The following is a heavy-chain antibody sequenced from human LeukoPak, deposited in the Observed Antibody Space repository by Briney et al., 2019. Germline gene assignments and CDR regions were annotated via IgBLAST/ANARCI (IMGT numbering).Heavy chain of an antibody. Sequence: GGSLRLSCAASGFTFSSYSMNWVRQAPGKGLEWVSSISSSSSYIYYADSVKGRFTISRYNAKNSLYLQMNSLRAEDTAVYYCARSQLGGKYYFDYWGQGTLVTVSS. V-gene: IGHV3-21*01. J-gene: IGHJ4*02. D-gene: IGHD7-27*01. CDR3: ARSQLGGKYYFDY. CDR1: GFTFSSYS. CDR2: ISSSSSYI.